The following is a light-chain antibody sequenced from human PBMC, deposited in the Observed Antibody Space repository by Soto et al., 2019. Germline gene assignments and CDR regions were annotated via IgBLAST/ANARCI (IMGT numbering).Light chain of an antibody. CDR1: QSVSSDY. Sequence: EIVLTQSPGTLSLSPGERATLSCRASQSVSSDYLAWYQQKPGRAPRLLLYGASNRATGIPDRFSGSGSGTDFTLTISRLEPEDFAVYSCQQYGSSPYTFGQGTKLEI. CDR2: GAS. CDR3: QQYGSSPYT. V-gene: IGKV3-20*01. J-gene: IGKJ2*01.